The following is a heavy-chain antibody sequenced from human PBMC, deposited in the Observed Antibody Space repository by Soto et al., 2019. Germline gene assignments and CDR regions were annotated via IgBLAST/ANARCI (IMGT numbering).Heavy chain of an antibody. D-gene: IGHD4-4*01. CDR3: ARDNRFYRKYIDS. J-gene: IGHJ4*02. Sequence: VQLVESGGGVVQPGRSLRLSCAASGFTFTGFWMIWVRQAPGKGLEWVAYIKPDGSEKYYPDSVKGRFTISRDNAQNSLYLQLSSLRAEDTAVYYCARDNRFYRKYIDSWGQGTLVTVSS. CDR1: GFTFTGFW. CDR2: IKPDGSEK. V-gene: IGHV3-7*03.